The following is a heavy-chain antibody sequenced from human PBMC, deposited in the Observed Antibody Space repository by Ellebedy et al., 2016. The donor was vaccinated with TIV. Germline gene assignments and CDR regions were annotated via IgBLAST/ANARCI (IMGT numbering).Heavy chain of an antibody. CDR2: IYPGDSDT. V-gene: IGHV5-51*01. Sequence: GESLKISXKGSGYTFTSYWIGWVRQMPGKGLEWMGIIYPGDSDTRYSPSFQGQVTISADKSIKTAYLQWSSLKASDTATYFCARPRAGAKGFYDSWGQGTLVTVSS. CDR1: GYTFTSYW. CDR3: ARPRAGAKGFYDS. D-gene: IGHD1-26*01. J-gene: IGHJ4*02.